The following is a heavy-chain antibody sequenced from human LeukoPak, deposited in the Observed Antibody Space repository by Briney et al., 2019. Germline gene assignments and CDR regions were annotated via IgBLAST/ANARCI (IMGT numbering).Heavy chain of an antibody. CDR2: ISAYNGNT. Sequence: ASVKVSCKASGGTFSSYAISWVRQAPGQGLEWMGWISAYNGNTNYAQKLQGRVTMTTDTSTSTAYMELRSLRSDDTAVYYCARDLLSGDYSKTGAFDIWGQGTMVTVSS. D-gene: IGHD4-11*01. CDR1: GGTFSSYA. CDR3: ARDLLSGDYSKTGAFDI. V-gene: IGHV1-18*01. J-gene: IGHJ3*02.